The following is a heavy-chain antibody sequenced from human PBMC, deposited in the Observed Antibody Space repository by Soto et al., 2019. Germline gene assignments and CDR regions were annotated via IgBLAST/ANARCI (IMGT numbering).Heavy chain of an antibody. Sequence: GGSLRLSCAASGFTFSSYAMTWVRQAPGKGLEWVSAISGSGGSTYYADSVKGRFTISRDNSKNTLYLQMNSLRAEDTAVYYCVLHCSSTSCYVFDYWGQGTLVTVSS. J-gene: IGHJ4*02. CDR1: GFTFSSYA. CDR2: ISGSGGST. V-gene: IGHV3-23*01. D-gene: IGHD2-2*01. CDR3: VLHCSSTSCYVFDY.